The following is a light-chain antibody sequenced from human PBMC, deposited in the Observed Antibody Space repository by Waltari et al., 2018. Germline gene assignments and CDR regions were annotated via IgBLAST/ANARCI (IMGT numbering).Light chain of an antibody. J-gene: IGKJ1*01. CDR3: QQYSSYWT. Sequence: DIQMTQSPSTLSTSVGDRVTITCRASQTISSWLACYQQKPGKAPKVLIYKASSLESGVPSRFSGSGSGTEFTLTISNLQPDDFATYFCQQYSSYWTCGQGTKVEIK. V-gene: IGKV1-5*03. CDR1: QTISSW. CDR2: KAS.